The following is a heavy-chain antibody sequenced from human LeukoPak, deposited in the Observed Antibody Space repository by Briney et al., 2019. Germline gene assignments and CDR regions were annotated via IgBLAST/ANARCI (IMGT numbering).Heavy chain of an antibody. V-gene: IGHV4-59*08. CDR2: IYDSGST. J-gene: IGHJ4*02. Sequence: PSETLSLTCTVSGGSISRYYWSWIRQPPGKGLEWIGYIYDSGSTNYNPSLKSRVTVSVDTSKNQFSLKLSSVTAADTAVYHCASVSRGEYRSLGYWGQGTLVTVSS. D-gene: IGHD6-6*01. CDR3: ASVSRGEYRSLGY. CDR1: GGSISRYY.